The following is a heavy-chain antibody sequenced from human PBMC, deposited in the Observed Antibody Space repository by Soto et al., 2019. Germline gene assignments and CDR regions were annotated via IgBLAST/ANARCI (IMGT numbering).Heavy chain of an antibody. J-gene: IGHJ6*02. V-gene: IGHV1-2*04. Sequence: ASVKVSCKASGYTFTTYYIHWVRQAPGKGLEWMGWISPSSGATQYAQKLQGWVTVTRDTSTSTVYLDVSRLKSDGSAVYYCARELYDNGPSGLDVWGQGTTVTFSS. CDR2: ISPSSGAT. CDR1: GYTFTTYY. D-gene: IGHD3-22*01. CDR3: ARELYDNGPSGLDV.